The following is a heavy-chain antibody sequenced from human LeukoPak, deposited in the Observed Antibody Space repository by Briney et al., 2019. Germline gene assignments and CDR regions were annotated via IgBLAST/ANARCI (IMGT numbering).Heavy chain of an antibody. D-gene: IGHD4-17*01. Sequence: SGGSLRLSCAASGFTFSTYAMNWVRQAPGKGLEWVAVISYDGRQNYYADSVKGRFTISRDNAKNSLYLQMNSLRAEDTAVYYCARDHYGDFDYWGQGTLVTVSS. CDR2: ISYDGRQN. CDR3: ARDHYGDFDY. J-gene: IGHJ4*02. CDR1: GFTFSTYA. V-gene: IGHV3-30*04.